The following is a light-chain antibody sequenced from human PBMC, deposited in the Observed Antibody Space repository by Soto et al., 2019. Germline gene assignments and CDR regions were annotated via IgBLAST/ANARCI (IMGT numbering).Light chain of an antibody. V-gene: IGKV3-20*01. CDR3: LQYATSPWT. J-gene: IGKJ1*01. CDR1: QSVGMNY. CDR2: NTF. Sequence: ENVLTQSPGTLPLSPGERATLSCRASQSVGMNYLAWYQQIPGQTPRLLIYNTFNRANGIPDRFSGSGSGTDFTLTICRLEPEDFAVYYCLQYATSPWTFGQGTKVEV.